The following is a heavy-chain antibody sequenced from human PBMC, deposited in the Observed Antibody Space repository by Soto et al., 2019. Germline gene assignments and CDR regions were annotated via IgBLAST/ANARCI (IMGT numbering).Heavy chain of an antibody. CDR2: ISYDGSNK. CDR1: GFTFSSYA. V-gene: IGHV3-30-3*01. D-gene: IGHD1-7*01. Sequence: QVQLVESGGGVVQPGRSLRLSCAASGFTFSSYAMHWVRQAPGKGLEWVAVISYDGSNKYYADSVKGRFTISRDNSKNXLYLQMDRLRAEDTAVYYCARERTSRPPRAEYFQHWGQGTLVTVSS. J-gene: IGHJ1*01. CDR3: ARERTSRPPRAEYFQH.